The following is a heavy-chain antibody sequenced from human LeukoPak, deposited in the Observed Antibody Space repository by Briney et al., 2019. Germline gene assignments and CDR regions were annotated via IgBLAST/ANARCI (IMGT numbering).Heavy chain of an antibody. CDR1: GDSISTSSDY. D-gene: IGHD6-19*01. CDR3: ARLSLRGSSAWN. J-gene: IGHJ4*02. V-gene: IGHV4-39*01. Sequence: SETLSLTCTVSGDSISTSSDYWGWSRQPPGKGLEWIRYFYYGGSTYYTPSLKSRVTISVDTSNNQFSLRLYSVTAADTAVYYCARLSLRGSSAWNWGQGTLVTVSS. CDR2: FYYGGST.